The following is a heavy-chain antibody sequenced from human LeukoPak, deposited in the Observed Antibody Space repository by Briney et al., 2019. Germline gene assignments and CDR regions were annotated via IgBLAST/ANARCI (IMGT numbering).Heavy chain of an antibody. CDR3: ASHWGGY. Sequence: GGSLRLSCAASGNYWMHWVRQAPGKGLEWVSIIYSGGSTYYADSVKGRFTISRDNSKNTLYLQMNSLRAEDTAIYYCASHWGGYWGQGTLVTVSS. V-gene: IGHV3-53*01. CDR2: IYSGGST. J-gene: IGHJ4*02. D-gene: IGHD3-16*01. CDR1: GNYW.